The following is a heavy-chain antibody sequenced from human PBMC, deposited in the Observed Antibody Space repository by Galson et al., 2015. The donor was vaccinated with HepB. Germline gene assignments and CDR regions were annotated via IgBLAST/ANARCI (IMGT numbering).Heavy chain of an antibody. V-gene: IGHV4-34*01. J-gene: IGHJ4*02. CDR3: ARGPDTAFVTSYFDH. Sequence: SETLSLTCAVYGGSVNDYYWSWIRQPPEKGREWLGNINHIGSTNCSPSLKGRVTISLETSKKQFSLRLSSVTAADTAVYYCARGPDTAFVTSYFDHWGRGTPVTVSS. D-gene: IGHD5-18*01. CDR2: INHIGST. CDR1: GGSVNDYY.